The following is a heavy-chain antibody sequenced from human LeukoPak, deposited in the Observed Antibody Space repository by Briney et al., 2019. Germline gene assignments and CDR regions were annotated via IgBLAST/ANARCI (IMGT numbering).Heavy chain of an antibody. CDR1: GFTFSNAW. Sequence: GGSLRLSCAASGFTFSNAWMSWVRQAPGKGLEWVGRIKSKTDGGTTDYAAPVKGRFTISRDDSKNTLYLQMNSLKTEDTAVYYCAKLGVSSSSPTGARWGQGTLVTVSS. CDR2: IKSKTDGGTT. V-gene: IGHV3-15*01. J-gene: IGHJ4*02. CDR3: AKLGVSSSSPTGAR. D-gene: IGHD6-13*01.